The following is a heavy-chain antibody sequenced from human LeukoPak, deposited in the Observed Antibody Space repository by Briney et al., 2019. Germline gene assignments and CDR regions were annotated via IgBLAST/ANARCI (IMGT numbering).Heavy chain of an antibody. CDR3: AKAMGGYSYGFDAFDI. Sequence: GGSLRLSCAASGFTFSSYSMNWVRQAPGKGLEWVSSISSSSSYIYYADSVKGRFTISRDNAKNSLYLQMNSLRAEDTALYYCAKAMGGYSYGFDAFDIWGQGTMVAVSS. CDR1: GFTFSSYS. CDR2: ISSSSSYI. V-gene: IGHV3-21*04. D-gene: IGHD5-18*01. J-gene: IGHJ3*02.